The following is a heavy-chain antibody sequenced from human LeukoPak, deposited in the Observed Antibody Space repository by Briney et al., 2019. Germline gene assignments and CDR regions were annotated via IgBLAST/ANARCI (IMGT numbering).Heavy chain of an antibody. CDR3: ARDLVPAATSIDY. CDR2: ISSSSSYI. J-gene: IGHJ4*02. Sequence: GGSLRLSCAASGFTFSSYSMNWVRQAPGKGLEWVSSISSSSSYIYYADSVKGRFTISRDNAKNSLYLQMNSLRAEDTAVYYCARDLVPAATSIDYWGQGTLVTVSS. V-gene: IGHV3-21*01. CDR1: GFTFSSYS. D-gene: IGHD2-2*01.